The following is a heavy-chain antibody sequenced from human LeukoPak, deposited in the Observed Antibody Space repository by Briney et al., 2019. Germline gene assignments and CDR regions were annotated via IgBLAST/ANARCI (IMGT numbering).Heavy chain of an antibody. CDR2: INHSGGT. CDR1: GGSFSGYY. D-gene: IGHD2/OR15-2a*01. Sequence: PSETLFLTCAVYGGSFSGYYWSWIRQPPGKGLEWIGEINHSGGTKYNPSLKSRVTISVDTSKNQFSLKLSSVTAADTAVYYCARDLGTTLPDAFDIWGQGTMVTVSS. V-gene: IGHV4-34*01. J-gene: IGHJ3*02. CDR3: ARDLGTTLPDAFDI.